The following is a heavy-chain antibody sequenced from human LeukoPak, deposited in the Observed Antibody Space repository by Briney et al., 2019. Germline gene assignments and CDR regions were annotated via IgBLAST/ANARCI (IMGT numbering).Heavy chain of an antibody. D-gene: IGHD4-17*01. J-gene: IGHJ4*02. CDR3: ARQLYGSDY. CDR1: GVSFSTYY. V-gene: IGHV4-34*01. Sequence: SETLSLTCDVSGVSFSTYYWSWIRQSPEKGLEWIGEVNHSGYTNYNPSLKGRVTISVDASKNQFSLKLSSVTAADTAVYYCARQLYGSDYWGQGTLVTVSS. CDR2: VNHSGYT.